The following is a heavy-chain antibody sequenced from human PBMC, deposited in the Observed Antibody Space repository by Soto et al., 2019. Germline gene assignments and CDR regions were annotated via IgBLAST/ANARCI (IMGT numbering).Heavy chain of an antibody. J-gene: IGHJ4*02. D-gene: IGHD2-8*02. CDR1: GFTFSNAW. Sequence: GGSLRLSCAASGFTFSNAWMSWVRQAPGKGPEWVGRIKSKTDGGTTDYAAPVKGRFTISRDDSKNTLYLQMNSLKTEDTAVYYCTTVLLSVVAARGDHWGQGTLVTVSS. V-gene: IGHV3-15*01. CDR2: IKSKTDGGTT. CDR3: TTVLLSVVAARGDH.